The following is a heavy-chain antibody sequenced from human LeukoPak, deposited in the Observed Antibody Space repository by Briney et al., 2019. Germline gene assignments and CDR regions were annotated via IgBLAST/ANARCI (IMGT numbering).Heavy chain of an antibody. J-gene: IGHJ3*02. V-gene: IGHV3-21*01. CDR3: ARDGLGSRGYDAFDI. CDR2: ISSSSSYI. Sequence: GGSLRLSCAASGFTFSSYSMNWVRQAPGKGLEGVSSISSSSSYIYYADSVKGRFTISRDNAKNSLYLQMNSLRAEDTAVYYCARDGLGSRGYDAFDIWGQGTMVTVSS. D-gene: IGHD1-26*01. CDR1: GFTFSSYS.